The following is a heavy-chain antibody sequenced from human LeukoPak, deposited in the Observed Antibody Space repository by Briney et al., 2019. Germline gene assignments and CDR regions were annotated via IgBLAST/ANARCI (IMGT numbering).Heavy chain of an antibody. J-gene: IGHJ5*02. V-gene: IGHV4-39*07. Sequence: SETLSLTCTVSGDSITSNSFYWGWIRQPPGKGLEWIGSVYYSGSTYYNPSLKSRVTISVDRSKNQFSLKLSSVTAADTAVYYCARGTGDDEELLWGYNWFDPWGQGTLVTVSS. D-gene: IGHD1-26*01. CDR3: ARGTGDDEELLWGYNWFDP. CDR2: VYYSGST. CDR1: GDSITSNSFY.